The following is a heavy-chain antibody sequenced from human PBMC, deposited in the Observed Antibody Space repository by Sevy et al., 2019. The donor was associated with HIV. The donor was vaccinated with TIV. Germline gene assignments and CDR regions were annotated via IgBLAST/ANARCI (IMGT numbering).Heavy chain of an antibody. J-gene: IGHJ6*02. V-gene: IGHV3-30*18. CDR3: AKEEGATTDRYYYYGMDV. CDR1: GFTFSSYG. D-gene: IGHD1-26*01. CDR2: ISYDGSNK. Sequence: GGSLRLSCAASGFTFSSYGMHWVRQAPGKGLEWVAVISYDGSNKYYADSVKGRFTISRDNSKNTLYLQMNSLRAEDTAVYYCAKEEGATTDRYYYYGMDVWGQGTTVTVSS.